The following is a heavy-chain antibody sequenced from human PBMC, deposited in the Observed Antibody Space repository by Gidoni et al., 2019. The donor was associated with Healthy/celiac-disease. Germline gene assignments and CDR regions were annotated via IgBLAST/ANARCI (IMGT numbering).Heavy chain of an antibody. V-gene: IGHV3-23*01. J-gene: IGHJ4*02. CDR1: GFTFSSYA. D-gene: IGHD1-7*01. CDR2: IRGSGGST. CDR3: AKAANNWNYRQIGY. Sequence: AASGFTFSSYAMSWVRQAPGKGLEWVSAIRGSGGSTYYADSVKGRFTISRDNSKNTLYLQMNSLRAEDTAVYYCAKAANNWNYRQIGYWGQGTLVTVSS.